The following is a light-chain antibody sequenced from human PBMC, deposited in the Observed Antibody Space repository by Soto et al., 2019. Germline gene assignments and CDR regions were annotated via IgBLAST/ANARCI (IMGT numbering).Light chain of an antibody. V-gene: IGLV2-14*01. Sequence: QSVLTQPASVSGSPGQSITISCTGTSSDVGTYDYVSWHQQHPGKAPKLIIYDVNNRPSGVSSRFSGSKSGNTASLTISGLQAEDEADYYCCSFSTSGTLVFGTGTKLTVL. J-gene: IGLJ1*01. CDR3: CSFSTSGTLV. CDR2: DVN. CDR1: SSDVGTYDY.